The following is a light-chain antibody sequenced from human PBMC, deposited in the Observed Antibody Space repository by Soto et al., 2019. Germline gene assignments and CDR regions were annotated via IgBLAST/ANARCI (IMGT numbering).Light chain of an antibody. J-gene: IGKJ3*01. CDR3: QKYNSALFP. CDR2: AAS. V-gene: IGKV1-27*01. CDR1: QGITNT. Sequence: DIQMTQSPSSLSASVGDRVTITSRAIQGITNTLAWYQHKPGKVPNLLIYAASTLESGVPSRSSGSGSGTDFTLTISSLQPEDVATYYGQKYNSALFPFGPGTKVDIK.